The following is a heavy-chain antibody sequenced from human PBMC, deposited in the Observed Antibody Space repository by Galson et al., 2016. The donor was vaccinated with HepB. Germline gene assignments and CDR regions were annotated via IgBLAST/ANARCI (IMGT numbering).Heavy chain of an antibody. CDR3: ARDDHYGVYFDH. CDR2: IWSGAIKK. Sequence: SLRLSCAGSGFSFSTYAVHWVRQTPGKGLEWVAVIWSGAIKKYYADSVKGRFTISRDNSKNTLYLQMNSLRAGDTAVHYCARDDHYGVYFDHWGQGTLVTVSS. J-gene: IGHJ4*02. D-gene: IGHD3-16*01. CDR1: GFSFSTYA. V-gene: IGHV3-33*01.